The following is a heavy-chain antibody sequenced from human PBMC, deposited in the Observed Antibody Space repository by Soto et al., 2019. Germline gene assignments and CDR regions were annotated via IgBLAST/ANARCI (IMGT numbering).Heavy chain of an antibody. CDR3: ARDRRAGGGTPSSFDY. J-gene: IGHJ4*02. CDR2: ISAYNGNT. D-gene: IGHD2-8*02. V-gene: IGHV1-18*04. Sequence: ASVKVSCKASGYTFTSYGISWVRQAPGQGLEWMGWISAYNGNTNYAQKLQGRVTMTTDTSTSTAYMELRSLRSDDTAVYYCARDRRAGGGTPSSFDYWRQRPLVPVSS. CDR1: GYTFTSYG.